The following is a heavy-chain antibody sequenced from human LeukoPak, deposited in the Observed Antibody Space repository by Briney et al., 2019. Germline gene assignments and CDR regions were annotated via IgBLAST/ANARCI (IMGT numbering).Heavy chain of an antibody. J-gene: IGHJ4*02. D-gene: IGHD6-19*01. CDR2: ISSGSTI. V-gene: IGHV3-48*03. CDR3: ERESIAVAGAPFDY. Sequence: PGGSLRLSCAASGFTFSSYEMNWVRQAPGKGLEWVSYISSGSTIYDADSVKGRLTISRDNAKNSLYLQMNSLTAEDTAVYYCERESIAVAGAPFDYWGQGTLVTVSS. CDR1: GFTFSSYE.